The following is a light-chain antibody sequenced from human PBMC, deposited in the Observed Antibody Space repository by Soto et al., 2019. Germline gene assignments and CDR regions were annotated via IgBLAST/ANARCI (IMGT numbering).Light chain of an antibody. CDR3: SSYTSSSTDVV. V-gene: IGLV2-14*01. CDR1: SSDVGGYNY. J-gene: IGLJ2*01. CDR2: EVS. Sequence: QSVLTQPASVSGSPGQSITISCTGTSSDVGGYNYVSWYQQHPGKAPKLMIYEVSNRPSGVSNRFSGSKSGNTASQTISGLQAEDEADYYCSSYTSSSTDVVFGGGTKVTVL.